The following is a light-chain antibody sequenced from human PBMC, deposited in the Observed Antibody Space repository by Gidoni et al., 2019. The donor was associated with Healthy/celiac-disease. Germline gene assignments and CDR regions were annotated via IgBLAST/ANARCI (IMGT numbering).Light chain of an antibody. CDR3: MQALQTPYT. Sequence: IVMTQSPLSLPVTPGEPASISCRSSQSLLHSNGYNYLDWYLQKPGQSPQLLIYLGSNRASGVPDRFSGSGSGTDFTLKISRVEAEDVGVYYCMQALQTPYTFGQGPKLEIK. V-gene: IGKV2-28*01. CDR2: LGS. CDR1: QSLLHSNGYNY. J-gene: IGKJ2*01.